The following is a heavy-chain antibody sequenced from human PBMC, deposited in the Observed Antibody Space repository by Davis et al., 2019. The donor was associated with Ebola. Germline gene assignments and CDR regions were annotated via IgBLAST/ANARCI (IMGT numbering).Heavy chain of an antibody. V-gene: IGHV1-69*04. CDR2: IIPILRIP. CDR1: GGTFSSYA. D-gene: IGHD2-2*02. Sequence: SVQVSCKASGGTFSSYAISWVRQAPAQGLEWMGRIIPILRIPNYAQKFQGRVTITADKSTSTAYMELSSLRSEDTAVYYCARELNYCSSTSCYTGWFDRWGQGTLVTVSS. J-gene: IGHJ5*02. CDR3: ARELNYCSSTSCYTGWFDR.